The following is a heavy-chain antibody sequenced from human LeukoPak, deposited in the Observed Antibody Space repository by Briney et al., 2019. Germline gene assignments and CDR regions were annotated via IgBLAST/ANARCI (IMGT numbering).Heavy chain of an antibody. Sequence: PGGSLRLSCAASGFTFSSYAMSWVRQAPGKGLEWVSAISGSGGSTYYADSVKGRFTISRDNSKNTLYLQMNSLKAEDTDVYYWAKDRVLRYFDWLPDYYYSGMDVWGKGTPVTVSS. CDR1: GFTFSSYA. V-gene: IGHV3-23*01. J-gene: IGHJ6*04. CDR2: ISGSGGST. CDR3: AKDRVLRYFDWLPDYYYSGMDV. D-gene: IGHD3-9*01.